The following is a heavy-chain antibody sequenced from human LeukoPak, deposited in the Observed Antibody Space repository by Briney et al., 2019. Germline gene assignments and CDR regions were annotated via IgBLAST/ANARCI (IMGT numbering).Heavy chain of an antibody. J-gene: IGHJ4*02. CDR1: GCTFSSYA. CDR3: AKGSYYDSSGSFYFDY. V-gene: IGHV3-23*01. CDR2: ISGSGDNT. D-gene: IGHD3-22*01. Sequence: HPGGSLRLSCAASGCTFSSYAMSWVRQAPGKGLEWVSGISGSGDNTYYADSVKGRFTISRDNSKNTLYVQVNSLGTEDTAAYYCAKGSYYDSSGSFYFDYWGQGTLVTVSS.